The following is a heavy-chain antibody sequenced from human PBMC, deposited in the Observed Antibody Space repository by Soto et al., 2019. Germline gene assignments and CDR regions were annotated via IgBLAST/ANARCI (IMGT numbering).Heavy chain of an antibody. CDR2: ISSSSSYI. CDR3: ARDRGLGYFDY. Sequence: FHQAPGKGLEWVSSISSSSSYIYYADSVKGRFTISRDNAKNSLYLQMNSLRAEDTAVYYCARDRGLGYFDYWGQGTLVTVSS. D-gene: IGHD3-16*01. V-gene: IGHV3-21*01. J-gene: IGHJ4*02.